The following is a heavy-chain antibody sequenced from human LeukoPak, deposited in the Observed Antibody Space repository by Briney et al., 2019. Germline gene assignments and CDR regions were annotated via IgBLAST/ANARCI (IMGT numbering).Heavy chain of an antibody. CDR3: ARWYDYDGSAYRHFAY. J-gene: IGHJ4*02. CDR2: INKDGSEK. V-gene: IGHV3-7*01. D-gene: IGHD3-22*01. CDR1: GFTFSSYW. Sequence: PGGSLRLSCTASGFTFSSYWMSWVRQAPRKGLEWVANINKDGSEKYYVDSVEGQFTVSRDNAKNSVYAQMNSLRADDTAVYYCARWYDYDGSAYRHFAYWGQGTLVTVSS.